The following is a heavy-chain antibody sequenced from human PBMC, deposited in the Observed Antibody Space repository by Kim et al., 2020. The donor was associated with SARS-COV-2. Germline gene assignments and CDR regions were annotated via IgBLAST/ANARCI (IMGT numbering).Heavy chain of an antibody. CDR2: ISGSGGST. V-gene: IGHV3-23*01. D-gene: IGHD3-3*01. CDR3: AKHSVIGDRGYYDFWSGSRGYYYYYGMVV. J-gene: IGHJ6*02. Sequence: GGSLRLSCAASGFTFSSYAMSWVRQAPGKGLEWVSAISGSGGSTYYADSVKGRFTISRDNSKNTLYLQMNSLRAEDTAVYYCAKHSVIGDRGYYDFWSGSRGYYYYYGMVVWGQGTTVTGSS. CDR1: GFTFSSYA.